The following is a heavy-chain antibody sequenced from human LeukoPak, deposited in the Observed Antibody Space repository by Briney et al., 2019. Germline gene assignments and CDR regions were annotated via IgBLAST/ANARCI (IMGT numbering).Heavy chain of an antibody. D-gene: IGHD3-22*01. CDR2: IYTSGST. Sequence: SETLSLTCTVSGGSISSGSYYWSWIRQPAGKGLEWIGRIYTSGSTNYNPSLKSRVTISVDTSKNQFSLKLSSVTAADTAVYYCARHTSSYYYDSSTFWYFDLWGRGTLVTVSS. J-gene: IGHJ2*01. CDR3: ARHTSSYYYDSSTFWYFDL. CDR1: GGSISSGSYY. V-gene: IGHV4-61*02.